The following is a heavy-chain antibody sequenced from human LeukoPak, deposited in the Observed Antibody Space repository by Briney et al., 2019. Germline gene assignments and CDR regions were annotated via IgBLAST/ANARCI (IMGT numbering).Heavy chain of an antibody. CDR2: ISNDGSKT. CDR1: GFTFSSYW. Sequence: GGSLRLSCAASGFTFSSYWMSWARQIPGKGLEGVAVISNDGSKTYHADSVKGRFTISRDNSKNTLYLQMNSLRPEDTAVYYCAREFGGFDVWGQGTSVIVSS. J-gene: IGHJ3*01. CDR3: AREFGGFDV. V-gene: IGHV3-30-3*01. D-gene: IGHD3-10*01.